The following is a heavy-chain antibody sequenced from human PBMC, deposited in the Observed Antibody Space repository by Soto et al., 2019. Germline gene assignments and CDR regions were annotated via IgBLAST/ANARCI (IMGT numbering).Heavy chain of an antibody. J-gene: IGHJ3*02. Sequence: EVQLLESGGGLVQPGGSLRLSCAASGFTFSSYAMSWVRQAPGKGLEWVSAISGSGGSTYYADSVKGRFTISRDNSKNTLDLQMNSLRAEDTAVYYCAKVFSWDSDAFDIWGQGTMVTVSS. V-gene: IGHV3-23*01. CDR2: ISGSGGST. D-gene: IGHD1-26*01. CDR1: GFTFSSYA. CDR3: AKVFSWDSDAFDI.